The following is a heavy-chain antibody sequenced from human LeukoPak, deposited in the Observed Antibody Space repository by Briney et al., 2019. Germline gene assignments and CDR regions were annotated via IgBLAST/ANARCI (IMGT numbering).Heavy chain of an antibody. Sequence: ASETLSLTCTVSGGSIRSFYWSWIRQPAGKGLEWIGRIYASGSTNYNPSLKSRVTMSVDTSKNQFSLKVSSVTAVDTAVYFCARESNYGSYYYYMDVWGKGTTVTVSS. CDR1: GGSIRSFY. CDR2: IYASGST. J-gene: IGHJ6*03. CDR3: ARESNYGSYYYYMDV. D-gene: IGHD4-11*01. V-gene: IGHV4-4*07.